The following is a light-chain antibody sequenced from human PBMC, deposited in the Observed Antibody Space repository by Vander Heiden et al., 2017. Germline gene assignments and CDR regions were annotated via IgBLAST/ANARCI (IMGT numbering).Light chain of an antibody. Sequence: DIQMTQSPSSLSASVGDRVTITCRASQSISSYLNWYQQKPGKAPKLLIYAASSLQSGVPSRFSGSASGTDFTLTISMLQPEDFATYYCQQSDSTPITFGGGTKVEMK. CDR1: QSISSY. CDR2: AAS. J-gene: IGKJ4*01. V-gene: IGKV1-39*01. CDR3: QQSDSTPIT.